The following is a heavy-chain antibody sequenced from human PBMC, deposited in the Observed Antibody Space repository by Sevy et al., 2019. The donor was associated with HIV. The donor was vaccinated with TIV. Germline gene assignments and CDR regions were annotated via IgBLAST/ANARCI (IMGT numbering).Heavy chain of an antibody. CDR2: ISYDGSNK. Sequence: GGSLRLSCAASGFTFSSYAMHWVRQAPGKGLEWVAVISYDGSNKYYADSVKGRFTISRDNSKNTLYLQMNSLRAEDTAVYYCVRDRSKGEQQLNYWGQGTLVTVSS. CDR1: GFTFSSYA. J-gene: IGHJ4*02. CDR3: VRDRSKGEQQLNY. D-gene: IGHD6-13*01. V-gene: IGHV3-30-3*01.